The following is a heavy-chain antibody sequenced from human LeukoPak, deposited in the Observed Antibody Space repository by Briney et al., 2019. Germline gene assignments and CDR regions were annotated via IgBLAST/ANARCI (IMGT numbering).Heavy chain of an antibody. CDR3: ARHRGYSDY. V-gene: IGHV4-39*01. D-gene: IGHD5-18*01. J-gene: IGHJ4*02. CDR1: GGSISSYY. Sequence: SETLSLTCTVSGGSISSYYWSWIRQPPGKGLEWIGSIYYSGSTYYNPSLKSRVTISVDTSKNQFSLKLSSVTAADTAVYYCARHRGYSDYWGQGTLVTVSS. CDR2: IYYSGST.